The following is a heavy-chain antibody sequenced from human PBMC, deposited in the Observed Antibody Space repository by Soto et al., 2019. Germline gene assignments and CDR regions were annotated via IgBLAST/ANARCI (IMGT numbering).Heavy chain of an antibody. D-gene: IGHD2-15*01. V-gene: IGHV2-5*02. Sequence: SGPTLVNPTQTLTLTCTFAWFSLSTSGVGVGWIRQPPGKALEWLALIYWDDDKHYSPSLKSRLTITKDTSKNQVVLTMTNMDPVDTATYYCAHRHCSGGSCYFDYWGQGTLVTVSS. J-gene: IGHJ4*02. CDR3: AHRHCSGGSCYFDY. CDR1: WFSLSTSGVG. CDR2: IYWDDDK.